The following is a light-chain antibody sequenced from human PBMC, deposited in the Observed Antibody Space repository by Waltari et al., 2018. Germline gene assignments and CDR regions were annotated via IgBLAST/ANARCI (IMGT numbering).Light chain of an antibody. CDR2: DAS. CDR1: QSVSRS. CDR3: QKYVDLPAT. Sequence: EIVLTQSPGTLSLSPGERATLSCRASQSVSRSLAWYQQKPGQAPRLLISDASSRATGSPDRFSGSGSGTDFSLTISRLEPEDFAVYYCQKYVDLPATFGQGTKVEIK. V-gene: IGKV3-20*01. J-gene: IGKJ1*01.